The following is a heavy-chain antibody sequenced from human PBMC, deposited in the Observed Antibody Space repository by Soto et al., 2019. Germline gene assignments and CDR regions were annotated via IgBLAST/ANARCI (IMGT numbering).Heavy chain of an antibody. D-gene: IGHD2-15*01. Sequence: SETLSLTCAVSGGSISSGGYSWSWIRQPPGKGLEWIGYISHSGSTYYNPSLKSRVTISVDRSKNQFSLKLSSVTAADTAVYYCARAGAATLSDYWGQGTLVTVS. CDR3: ARAGAATLSDY. V-gene: IGHV4-30-2*01. J-gene: IGHJ4*02. CDR2: ISHSGST. CDR1: GGSISSGGYS.